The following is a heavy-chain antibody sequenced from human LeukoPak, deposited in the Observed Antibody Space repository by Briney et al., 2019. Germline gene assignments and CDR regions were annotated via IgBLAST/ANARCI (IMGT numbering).Heavy chain of an antibody. V-gene: IGHV3-23*01. J-gene: IGHJ4*02. CDR3: AKVVAGFYYFDY. Sequence: GGSLRLSCAASGFTFSSYWMHWVRQAPGKGLEWVSAISGSGGSTYYADSVKGRFTISRDNSKNTLYLQMNSLRAEDTAVYYCAKVVAGFYYFDYWGQGTLVTVSS. CDR1: GFTFSSYW. CDR2: ISGSGGST. D-gene: IGHD6-19*01.